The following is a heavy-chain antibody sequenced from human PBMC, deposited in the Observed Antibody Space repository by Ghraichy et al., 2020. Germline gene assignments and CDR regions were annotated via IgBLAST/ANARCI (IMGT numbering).Heavy chain of an antibody. CDR2: ISYDGSNK. V-gene: IGHV3-30-3*01. J-gene: IGHJ4*02. Sequence: GALRLSCAASGFTFSSYAMHWVRQAPGKGLEWVAVISYDGSNKYYADSVKGRFTISRDNSKNTLYLQMNSLRAEDTAVYYCARDGYYGSGSYYKPRPQPHDYWGQGTLVTVSS. D-gene: IGHD3-10*01. CDR1: GFTFSSYA. CDR3: ARDGYYGSGSYYKPRPQPHDY.